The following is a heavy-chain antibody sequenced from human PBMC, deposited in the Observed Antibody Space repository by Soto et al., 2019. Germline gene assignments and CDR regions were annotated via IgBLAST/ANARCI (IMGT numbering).Heavy chain of an antibody. V-gene: IGHV3-11*05. J-gene: IGHJ5*02. CDR3: AKDWRSLQPDWFDP. Sequence: PGGSLRLSCAASGFTFSDYYMSWIRQAPGKGLEWVSHINSDGSDTRYADSVEGRFTISRDNSKNTLYLQMNSLRAEDTAVYYCAKDWRSLQPDWFDPWGQGTLVTVSS. CDR2: INSDGSDT. D-gene: IGHD4-4*01. CDR1: GFTFSDYY.